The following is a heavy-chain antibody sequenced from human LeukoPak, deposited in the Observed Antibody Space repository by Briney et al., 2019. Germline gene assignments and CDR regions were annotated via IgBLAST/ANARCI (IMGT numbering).Heavy chain of an antibody. D-gene: IGHD5-24*01. V-gene: IGHV3-30*03. J-gene: IGHJ4*02. CDR1: GFTFSTYG. Sequence: GGSLRLSCAGSGFTFSTYGMHWVRQAPGKGLEWVAVISYDGSNKYYGDSVKGRFTISRDNSKNTLYLQMNSLRAEDTAVYYCARGVEMGDWGQGTLVTVSS. CDR2: ISYDGSNK. CDR3: ARGVEMGD.